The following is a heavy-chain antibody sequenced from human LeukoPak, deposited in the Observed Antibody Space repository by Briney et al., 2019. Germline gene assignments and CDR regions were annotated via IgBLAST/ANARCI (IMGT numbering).Heavy chain of an antibody. D-gene: IGHD6-19*01. V-gene: IGHV3-13*01. CDR2: IGTAGET. CDR3: VREGYSSGRAPAFDL. Sequence: GGSLRLSCVASGSTFSSYVMHWVRQPTGKGLEWVSGIGTAGETYYLDSVKGRFTISRENARDSLYLQMNSLTDGDTAMYYCVREGYSSGRAPAFDLWGQGTTVTVSS. CDR1: GSTFSSYV. J-gene: IGHJ3*01.